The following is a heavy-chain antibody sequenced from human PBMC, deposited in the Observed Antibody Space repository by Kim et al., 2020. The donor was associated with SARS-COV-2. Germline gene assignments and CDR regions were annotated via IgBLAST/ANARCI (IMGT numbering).Heavy chain of an antibody. D-gene: IGHD3-3*01. V-gene: IGHV4-39*01. Sequence: NPSRKSRVTISVDTAKNQFSLKLSSVTAADTAVYYCARRGWLLFWYSLGTWGQGTLVTVSP. CDR3: ARRGWLLFWYSLGT. J-gene: IGHJ5*02.